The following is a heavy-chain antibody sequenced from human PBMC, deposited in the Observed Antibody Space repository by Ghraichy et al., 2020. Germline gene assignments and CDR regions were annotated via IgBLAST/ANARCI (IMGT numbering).Heavy chain of an antibody. CDR3: ASRGAAAGTFEFGMDV. J-gene: IGHJ6*02. CDR2: IYTSGST. D-gene: IGHD6-13*01. Sequence: SETLSLTCTVSGGSISSYYWSWIRQPAGKGLEWIGRIYTSGSTNYNPSLKSRVTMSVDTSKNQFSLKLSSVTAADTAVYYCASRGAAAGTFEFGMDVWGQGTTVTVSS. CDR1: GGSISSYY. V-gene: IGHV4-4*07.